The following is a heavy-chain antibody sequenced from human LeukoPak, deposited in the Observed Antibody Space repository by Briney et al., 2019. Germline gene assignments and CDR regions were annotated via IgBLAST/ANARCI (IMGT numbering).Heavy chain of an antibody. Sequence: GESLKISCKGSGYSFSSYWIGWGRQLPGKGLEWMGIIYPGDPDTRYSPSFQGQVTISADKSISTAYLQWSSLKASDTAMYYCARSLRLGDPGYIDYWGQGTLVTVSS. V-gene: IGHV5-51*01. CDR3: ARSLRLGDPGYIDY. CDR1: GYSFSSYW. D-gene: IGHD3-16*01. CDR2: IYPGDPDT. J-gene: IGHJ4*02.